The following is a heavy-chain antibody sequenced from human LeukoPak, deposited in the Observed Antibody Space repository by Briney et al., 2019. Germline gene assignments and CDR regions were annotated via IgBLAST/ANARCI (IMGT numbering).Heavy chain of an antibody. CDR3: ARDLSYYYDSSGYFPMGGIDY. V-gene: IGHV4-39*07. CDR1: GGSISSSSYY. Sequence: SETLSLTCTVSGGSISSSSYYWGWIRQPPGKGLEWIGSIYYSGSTYYNPSLKSRVTISVDTSKNQFSLKLSSVTAADTAVYYCARDLSYYYDSSGYFPMGGIDYWGQGTLVTVSS. D-gene: IGHD3-22*01. J-gene: IGHJ4*02. CDR2: IYYSGST.